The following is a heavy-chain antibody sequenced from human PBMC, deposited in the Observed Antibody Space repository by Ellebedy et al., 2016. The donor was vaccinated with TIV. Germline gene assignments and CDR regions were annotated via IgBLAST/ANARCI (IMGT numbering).Heavy chain of an antibody. Sequence: SETLSLXXTVSGGSISSSSYYWGWIRQPPGKGLEWIGSIYYSGSTYYNPSLKSRVTISVDTSKNQFSLKLSSVTAADTAVYYCARSIAARPLYFDYWGQGTLVTVSS. D-gene: IGHD6-6*01. V-gene: IGHV4-39*01. CDR3: ARSIAARPLYFDY. CDR2: IYYSGST. J-gene: IGHJ4*02. CDR1: GGSISSSSYY.